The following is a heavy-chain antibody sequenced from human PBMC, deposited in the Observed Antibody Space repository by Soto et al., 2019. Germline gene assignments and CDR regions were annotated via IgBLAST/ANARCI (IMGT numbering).Heavy chain of an antibody. CDR3: AKGRPYGDPGWGVFDY. J-gene: IGHJ4*02. CDR2: ISTSGGST. Sequence: EVHLLDSGGGLVQPGGSLRLSCAASGFIFSNYAMSWVRQAPGKGLEWVSAISTSGGSTYYADSVKGRFTISRDNSKNTLYLQMNGLRGDDTAVYYCAKGRPYGDPGWGVFDYWGQGTLVTVSS. V-gene: IGHV3-23*01. CDR1: GFIFSNYA. D-gene: IGHD4-17*01.